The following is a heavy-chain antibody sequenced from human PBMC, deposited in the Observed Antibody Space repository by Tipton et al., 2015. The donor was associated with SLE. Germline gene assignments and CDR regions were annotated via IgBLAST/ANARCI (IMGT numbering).Heavy chain of an antibody. CDR1: GGSISTYY. D-gene: IGHD6-6*01. J-gene: IGHJ5*01. Sequence: TLSLTCTVSGGSISTYYWSWIRQSPGKGLEWIGYIFNSGSTYYKPSLKSRVTISADTSKNQFSLKLYSVTAADTAVYYCARDWGVYSSSAGPGMLDSWGQGTLVTVSS. V-gene: IGHV4-59*12. CDR2: IFNSGST. CDR3: ARDWGVYSSSAGPGMLDS.